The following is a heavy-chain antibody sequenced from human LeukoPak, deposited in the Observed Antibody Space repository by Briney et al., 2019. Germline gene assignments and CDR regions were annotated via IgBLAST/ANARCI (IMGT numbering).Heavy chain of an antibody. CDR2: INSDGSGT. Sequence: PGGSLRLSCAASGFTFKNFWMHWVRQAPGKGLVWVSRINSDGSGTSYADSVKGRFTISRDNAKNTLYLQMTSLRVEDTAVYYCASGFPVAAAGWYFDLWGRGTLVTVSS. CDR3: ASGFPVAAAGWYFDL. D-gene: IGHD2-21*01. V-gene: IGHV3-74*01. CDR1: GFTFKNFW. J-gene: IGHJ2*01.